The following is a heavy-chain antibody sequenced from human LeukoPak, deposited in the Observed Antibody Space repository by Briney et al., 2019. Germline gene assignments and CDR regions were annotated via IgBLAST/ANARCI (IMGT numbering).Heavy chain of an antibody. CDR2: IRYDGSKK. Sequence: PGGSLRLSCAASGFTFSDYGIHWVRQAPGKGLEWVAFIRYDGSKKYYVDSVKGRFTISKDNSKNTVFLQMNSLRREDTAVYYCARAFLLRLKAKYWGQGTLVTVSS. D-gene: IGHD4-17*01. V-gene: IGHV3-30*02. CDR3: ARAFLLRLKAKY. J-gene: IGHJ4*02. CDR1: GFTFSDYG.